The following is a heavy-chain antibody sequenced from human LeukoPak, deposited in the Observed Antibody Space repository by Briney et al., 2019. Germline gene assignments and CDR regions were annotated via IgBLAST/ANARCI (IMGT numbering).Heavy chain of an antibody. Sequence: SETLSLTCTVSGGSISSYYWSWIRQPPGKGLEWIGYIYYSGSTNYNPSLKSRVTISVDTSKNQFSLKLSSVTAADTAVYYCARDLAHGWIDYWGQGTLVTVSS. CDR3: ARDLAHGWIDY. CDR2: IYYSGST. CDR1: GGSISSYY. D-gene: IGHD2-15*01. J-gene: IGHJ4*02. V-gene: IGHV4-59*01.